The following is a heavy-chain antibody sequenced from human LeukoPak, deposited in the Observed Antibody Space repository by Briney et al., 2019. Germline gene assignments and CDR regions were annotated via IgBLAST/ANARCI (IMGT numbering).Heavy chain of an antibody. J-gene: IGHJ3*02. CDR3: TRSLSWSDAFDI. D-gene: IGHD2-8*02. V-gene: IGHV3-73*01. CDR1: GFSFSGFV. CDR2: IGSKVNNDAT. Sequence: GGSLRLSCAASGFSFSGFVMHWVRQASGRGLEWVGRIGSKVNNDATAYGASVKGRFTISRDDLKNTAYLQMNSLKTEDTAVYYCTRSLSWSDAFDIWGQGTMVTVSS.